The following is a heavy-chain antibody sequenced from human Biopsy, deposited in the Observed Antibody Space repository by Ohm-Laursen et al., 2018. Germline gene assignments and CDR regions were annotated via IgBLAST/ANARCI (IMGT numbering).Heavy chain of an antibody. D-gene: IGHD3-10*01. Sequence: GSLRLSCSASGFTVSSNYMNWVRQAPGKGLEWVSIIYSGGNTYYADSVEGRFTISKDISKNTLYLQMNSLSVDDTAIYYCAKNQAHNEGVTDHFDSWGQGTLVTVSS. J-gene: IGHJ4*02. CDR2: IYSGGNT. V-gene: IGHV3-53*01. CDR3: AKNQAHNEGVTDHFDS. CDR1: GFTVSSNY.